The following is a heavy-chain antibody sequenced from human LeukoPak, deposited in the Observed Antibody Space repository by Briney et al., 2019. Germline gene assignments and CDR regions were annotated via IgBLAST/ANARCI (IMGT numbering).Heavy chain of an antibody. V-gene: IGHV3-7*01. CDR1: GFTFSSYW. CDR2: IKQDGSEK. J-gene: IGHJ4*02. CDR3: AKTYYYDNNGYYYFDY. Sequence: PGGSLRLSCAASGFTFSSYWMSWVRQAPGKGLEWVANIKQDGSEKYYVDSVKGRFTISRDNAKNSLYLQMNSLRAEDTAVYYCAKTYYYDNNGYYYFDYWGQGTLVTVSS. D-gene: IGHD3-22*01.